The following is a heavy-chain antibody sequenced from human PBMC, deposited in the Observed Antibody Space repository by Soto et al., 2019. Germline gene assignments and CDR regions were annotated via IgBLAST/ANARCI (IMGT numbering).Heavy chain of an antibody. CDR3: ARNVRRDGYKPYYYYGMDV. CDR1: GGSISSYY. J-gene: IGHJ6*02. V-gene: IGHV4-4*07. CDR2: IYTSGST. D-gene: IGHD3-10*02. Sequence: QVQLQESGPGLVKPSETLSLTCTVSGGSISSYYWSWIRQPAGKGLEWIGRIYTSGSTNYNPSLKSRVTMSVHTSKNQISLKLSSVTAADTAVYYCARNVRRDGYKPYYYYGMDVWGQGTTVTVSS.